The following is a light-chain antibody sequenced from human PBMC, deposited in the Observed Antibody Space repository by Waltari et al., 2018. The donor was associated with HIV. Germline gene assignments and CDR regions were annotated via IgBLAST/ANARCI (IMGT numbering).Light chain of an antibody. CDR1: QSVSRNY. Sequence: LSLSPGERATLSCRASQSVSRNYSAWYQQTPGQAPRLLIYDSSTRATGIPDRFSASGSGTDFTLTINRLEPEDFALYFCQYYGTSPTSFGQGTKLEIK. J-gene: IGKJ2*01. V-gene: IGKV3-20*01. CDR3: QYYGTSPTS. CDR2: DSS.